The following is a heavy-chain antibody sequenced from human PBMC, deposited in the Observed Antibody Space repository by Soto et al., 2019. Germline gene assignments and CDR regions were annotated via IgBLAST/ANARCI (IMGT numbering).Heavy chain of an antibody. Sequence: QVQLVQSGAEVKEPGASVKVSCKASGYTFTHYGFSWVRQAPGQGLEWLAWTSADNGDTNYAPKLQGRVTLTTDTSTGTAYMELRSLRSDDTAVYYWARDERGTCTSSICYYFDYWGQGTLVTVSS. CDR3: ARDERGTCTSSICYYFDY. J-gene: IGHJ4*02. CDR1: GYTFTHYG. CDR2: TSADNGDT. V-gene: IGHV1-18*04. D-gene: IGHD2-2*01.